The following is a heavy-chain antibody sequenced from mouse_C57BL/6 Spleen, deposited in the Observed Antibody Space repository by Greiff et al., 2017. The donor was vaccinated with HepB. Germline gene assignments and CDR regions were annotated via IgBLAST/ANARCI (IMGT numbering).Heavy chain of an antibody. CDR3: AREDYYGSRSY. J-gene: IGHJ2*01. D-gene: IGHD1-1*01. CDR1: GYTFTSYW. Sequence: VQLQQPGAELVRPGSSVKLSCKASGYTFTSYWMHWVKQRPIQGLEWIGNIDPSDSETHYNQKFKDKATLTVDKSSSTAYMQLSSLTSEDSAVYYCAREDYYGSRSYWGQGTTLTVSS. V-gene: IGHV1-52*01. CDR2: IDPSDSET.